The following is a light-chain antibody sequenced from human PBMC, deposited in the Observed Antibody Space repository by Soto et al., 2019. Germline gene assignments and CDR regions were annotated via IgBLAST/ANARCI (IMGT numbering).Light chain of an antibody. CDR2: DVS. J-gene: IGLJ2*01. V-gene: IGLV2-14*01. CDR3: SSYTTSGILV. Sequence: QSALTQPASVSGSPGQSITISCTGTSSDVGGYNYVSWYQQHPGKAPKLMIYDVSNRPSGVSNRFSVSKSGNTASLTISGLQAEDEADYYCSSYTTSGILVFGGGTKLTVL. CDR1: SSDVGGYNY.